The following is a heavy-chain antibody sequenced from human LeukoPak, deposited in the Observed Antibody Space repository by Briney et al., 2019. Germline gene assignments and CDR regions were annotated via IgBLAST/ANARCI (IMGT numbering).Heavy chain of an antibody. V-gene: IGHV1-69*05. CDR2: IIPIFGTA. CDR1: GGTFSSYA. Sequence: ASVKVSCKASGGTFSSYAISWVRQAPGQGLEWMGRIIPIFGTANYAQKFQGRVTITTDEFTSTAYMELSSLRSEDTAVYYCAGRYSYGYYYYYYMDVWGKGTTVTVSS. CDR3: AGRYSYGYYYYYYMDV. J-gene: IGHJ6*03. D-gene: IGHD5-18*01.